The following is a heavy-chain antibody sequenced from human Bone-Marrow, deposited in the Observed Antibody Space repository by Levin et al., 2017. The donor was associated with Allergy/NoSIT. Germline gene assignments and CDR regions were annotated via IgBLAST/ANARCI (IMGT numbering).Heavy chain of an antibody. CDR3: ARDCCGGIAVAGTGGSYYYGMNV. CDR1: GGTFSSYA. CDR2: IIPILGKK. J-gene: IGHJ6*02. V-gene: IGHV1-69*01. Sequence: GGSLRLSCKASGGTFSSYAISWVRQAPGQGLEWMGGIIPILGKKNYAQKFQGRVTITADESTSTAYMELSGLRSEDTAVYYCARDCCGGIAVAGTGGSYYYGMNVWGQGTTVTVSS. D-gene: IGHD6-19*01.